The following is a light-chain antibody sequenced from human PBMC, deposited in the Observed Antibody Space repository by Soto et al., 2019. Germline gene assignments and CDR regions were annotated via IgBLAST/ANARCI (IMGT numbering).Light chain of an antibody. CDR3: QQYNNWPPIT. J-gene: IGKJ5*01. CDR2: DAS. Sequence: EIVLTHSPATLSLSPCERATLSFSASQSVSSYLAWYQQKPGQAPRLLIYDASNRATGIPARFSGSGSGTDFTLSISSLETEDFAVYFCQQYNNWPPITFGQGTRLEI. V-gene: IGKV3-11*01. CDR1: QSVSSY.